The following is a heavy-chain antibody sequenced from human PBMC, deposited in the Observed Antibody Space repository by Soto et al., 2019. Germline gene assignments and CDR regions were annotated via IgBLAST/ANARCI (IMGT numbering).Heavy chain of an antibody. J-gene: IGHJ5*02. CDR3: ARVLTYDIQGTNRWFDP. Sequence: PSETLSLTCTVSGGSVSSGSYYWSWIRQPPGKGLEWIGYIYYSGSTNYNPSLKSRVTISVDTSKNQFSLKLSSVTAADTAVYYCARVLTYDIQGTNRWFDPWGQGTLVTVSS. CDR2: IYYSGST. CDR1: GGSVSSGSYY. D-gene: IGHD3-9*01. V-gene: IGHV4-61*01.